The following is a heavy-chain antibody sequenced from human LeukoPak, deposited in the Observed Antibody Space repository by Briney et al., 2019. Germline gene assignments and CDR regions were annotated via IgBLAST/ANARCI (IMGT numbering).Heavy chain of an antibody. Sequence: QPGGSLRLSCAASGFTFDDYAMHRVRQAPGKGLEWVSGISWNSGSIGYADSVKGRFTISRDNAKNSLYLQMNSLRAEDTALYYCAKEYSSSSRYIFDPWGQGTLVTVSS. J-gene: IGHJ5*02. V-gene: IGHV3-9*01. CDR3: AKEYSSSSRYIFDP. CDR1: GFTFDDYA. CDR2: ISWNSGSI. D-gene: IGHD6-6*01.